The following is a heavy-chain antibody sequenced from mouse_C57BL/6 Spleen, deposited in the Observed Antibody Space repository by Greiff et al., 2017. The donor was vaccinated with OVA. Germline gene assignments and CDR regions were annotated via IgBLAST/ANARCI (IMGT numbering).Heavy chain of an antibody. CDR3: ARADYYGSSYYFDY. Sequence: VQLQQPGAELVKPGASVKMSCKASGYTFTTYPIEWMKQNHGKSLEWIGNFHPYNDDTKYNEKFKGKATLTVEKSSSTVYLELSRITSDDSADYDCARADYYGSSYYFDYWGQGTTLTVSS. CDR1: GYTFTTYP. CDR2: FHPYNDDT. J-gene: IGHJ2*01. V-gene: IGHV1-47*01. D-gene: IGHD1-1*01.